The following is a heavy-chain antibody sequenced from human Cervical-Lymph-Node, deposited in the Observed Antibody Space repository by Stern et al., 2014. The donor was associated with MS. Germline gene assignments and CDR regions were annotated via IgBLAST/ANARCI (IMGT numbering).Heavy chain of an antibody. CDR3: ARTLGMTLNTGAMDV. D-gene: IGHD5-18*01. J-gene: IGHJ6*02. V-gene: IGHV1-69*09. CDR2: IIPMFDLT. Sequence: QVQLVQSGAEVKKPGSSVKVSCKASGGTFGSHGVMWVRQAPGQGLECVGRIIPMFDLTSFAQRFQDRVTITADTSTNSAYLELSSLTSEDTAVYYCARTLGMTLNTGAMDVWGQGTSVTVSS. CDR1: GGTFGSHG.